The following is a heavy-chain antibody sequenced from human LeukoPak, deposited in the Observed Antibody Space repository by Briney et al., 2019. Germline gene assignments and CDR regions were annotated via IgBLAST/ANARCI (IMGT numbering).Heavy chain of an antibody. Sequence: TPSETLSFTCTVSGGSISSYYSSWIRQPPGKGLEWIGYIYYSGSTNYNPSLKSRVTISVDTSKNQFSLKLSSVTAADTAVYYCARAGWGSPFDYWGQGTLVTVSS. D-gene: IGHD3-16*01. V-gene: IGHV4-59*01. CDR1: GGSISSYY. CDR2: IYYSGST. CDR3: ARAGWGSPFDY. J-gene: IGHJ4*02.